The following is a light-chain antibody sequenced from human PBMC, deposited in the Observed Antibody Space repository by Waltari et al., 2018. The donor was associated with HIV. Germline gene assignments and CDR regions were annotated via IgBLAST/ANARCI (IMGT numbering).Light chain of an antibody. CDR3: QQYYTTPRT. V-gene: IGKV4-1*01. Sequence: SGLSEAPTTLAGSLAGRAAICYRSRQSLLYSSNNKNYLDWYQHKPGQPPKLLIYWASTRESGVPDRFSGSESGTDFTLTISSLQADDVAVYYCQQYYTTPRTFGQGTKLEIK. J-gene: IGKJ2*01. CDR1: QSLLYSSNNKNY. CDR2: WAS.